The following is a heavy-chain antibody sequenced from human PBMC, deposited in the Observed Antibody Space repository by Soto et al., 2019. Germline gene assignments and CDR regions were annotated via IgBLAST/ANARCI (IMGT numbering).Heavy chain of an antibody. Sequence: EVQVVESGGALVQPGGSLRLPCAASGFTFSNYWIHWVRQVPGEGLVWVSTINNDGSRTWYADSVRGRIAMSRDNARNLVYLQMNSLRAEDTAVYYCGTTFEYWGQGALVTVSS. CDR2: INNDGSRT. J-gene: IGHJ4*02. D-gene: IGHD1-26*01. CDR1: GFTFSNYW. CDR3: GTTFEY. V-gene: IGHV3-74*01.